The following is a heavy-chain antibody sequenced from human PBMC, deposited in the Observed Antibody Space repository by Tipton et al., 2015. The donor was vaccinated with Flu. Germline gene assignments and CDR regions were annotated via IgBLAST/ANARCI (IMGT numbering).Heavy chain of an antibody. Sequence: SLRLSCAASGFTFSSYAMNWVRQAPGKGLEWVSVISDSGDSTIYADSVKGRFTISRDNSKNTLNLQMNSLRVEDTAVYYCAKGVGGTRPSSRYCDYWGQGTLVTVSS. V-gene: IGHV3-23*01. D-gene: IGHD1-26*01. J-gene: IGHJ4*02. CDR2: ISDSGDST. CDR1: GFTFSSYA. CDR3: AKGVGGTRPSSRYCDY.